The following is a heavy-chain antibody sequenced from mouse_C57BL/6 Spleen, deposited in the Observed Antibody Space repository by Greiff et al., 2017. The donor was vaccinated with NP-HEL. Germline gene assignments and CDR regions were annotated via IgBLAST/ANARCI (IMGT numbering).Heavy chain of an antibody. V-gene: IGHV1-52*01. J-gene: IGHJ1*03. CDR1: GYTFTSYW. D-gene: IGHD1-1*01. CDR2: IDPSDSET. CDR3: AREITTVGGYFDV. Sequence: QVQLQQPGAELVRPGSSVKLSWKASGYTFTSYWMHWVKQRPIQGLEWIGNIDPSDSETHYNQKFKDKATLTVDKSSSTAYMQLSSLTSEDSAVYYCAREITTVGGYFDVWGTGTTVTVSS.